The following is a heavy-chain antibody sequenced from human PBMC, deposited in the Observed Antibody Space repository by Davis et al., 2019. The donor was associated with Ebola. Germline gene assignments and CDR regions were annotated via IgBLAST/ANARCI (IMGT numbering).Heavy chain of an antibody. CDR3: AREQQLVRIDY. V-gene: IGHV1-2*02. D-gene: IGHD6-6*01. Sequence: ASVKVSCKASGYTFTTYGINWARQAPGQGLEWMGWINPNSGGTNYARKFQGRVTMTRDTSISTAYMELSRLTSDDTAVYYCAREQQLVRIDYWGQGTLVTVSS. CDR1: GYTFTTYG. J-gene: IGHJ4*02. CDR2: INPNSGGT.